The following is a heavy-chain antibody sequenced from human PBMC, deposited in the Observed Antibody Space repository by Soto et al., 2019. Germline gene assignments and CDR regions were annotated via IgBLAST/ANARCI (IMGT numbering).Heavy chain of an antibody. V-gene: IGHV3-23*01. J-gene: IGHJ4*02. CDR2: FRTSGDGGTT. Sequence: HPGGSLRLSCAASGFTLSSYSMSWVRQAPGKGLEWVSGFRTSGDGGTTYYADSVKGRFTISRDNSKNMLFLQMNSLRAEDTAIYYCAKKVNSGPGSQYFDYWGQGTLVTVSS. D-gene: IGHD3-10*01. CDR3: AKKVNSGPGSQYFDY. CDR1: GFTLSSYS.